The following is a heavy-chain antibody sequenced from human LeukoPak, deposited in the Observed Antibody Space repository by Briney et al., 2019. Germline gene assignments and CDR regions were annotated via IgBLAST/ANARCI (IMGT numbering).Heavy chain of an antibody. V-gene: IGHV4-4*02. J-gene: IGHJ4*02. CDR2: TYHGGST. CDR1: GGSTSSSSW. CDR3: ARDPAGGSYFDY. Sequence: TSETLSLTCAVSGGSTSSSSWWTWVRQPPGKGLEWIGETYHGGSTNYNPSLKSRVTMSVDMSKNQFSLKLGSVTAADTAVYYCARDPAGGSYFDYWGQGALVTVSS. D-gene: IGHD1-26*01.